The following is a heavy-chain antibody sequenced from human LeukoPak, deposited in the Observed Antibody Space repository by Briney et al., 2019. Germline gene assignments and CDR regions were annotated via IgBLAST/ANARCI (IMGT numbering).Heavy chain of an antibody. Sequence: PGGSLRLSCAASGFTFSNSAMTWVRQTPGKGLEWVSGISGSSRTTYYAESVKGRFTVSRDNSKNTLYLQMNSLRPEDTAVYSCAELGPHCGADCYYYYGMDVWGQGTTVTVSS. CDR2: ISGSSRTT. D-gene: IGHD2-21*02. J-gene: IGHJ6*02. CDR3: AELGPHCGADCYYYYGMDV. V-gene: IGHV3-23*01. CDR1: GFTFSNSA.